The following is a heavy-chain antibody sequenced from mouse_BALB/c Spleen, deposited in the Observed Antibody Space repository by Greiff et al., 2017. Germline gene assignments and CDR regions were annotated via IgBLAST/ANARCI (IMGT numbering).Heavy chain of an antibody. Sequence: EVKLVESGGGLVQPGGSLRLSCATSGFTFTDYYMSWVRQPPGKALEWLGFIRNKANGYTTEYSASVKGRFTISRDNSQSILYLQMNTLRAEDSATYYCARDMASTSTYYFDYWGQGTTLTVSS. V-gene: IGHV7-3*02. J-gene: IGHJ2*01. CDR2: IRNKANGYTT. CDR1: GFTFTDYY. CDR3: ARDMASTSTYYFDY. D-gene: IGHD4-1*02.